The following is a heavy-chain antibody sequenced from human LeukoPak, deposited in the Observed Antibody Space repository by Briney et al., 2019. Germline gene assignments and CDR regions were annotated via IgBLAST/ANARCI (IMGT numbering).Heavy chain of an antibody. CDR2: INPSGGST. CDR1: GYTFTSYY. J-gene: IGHJ3*02. Sequence: GASVKVSCKASGYTFTSYYMHWVRQAPGQGLEWMGIINPSGGSTSYAQKFQGRVTMTRDTSTSTVYMELSSLRSEDTAVYYCARQGYYYDSPDAFDIWGQGTMATVSS. CDR3: ARQGYYYDSPDAFDI. V-gene: IGHV1-46*01. D-gene: IGHD3-22*01.